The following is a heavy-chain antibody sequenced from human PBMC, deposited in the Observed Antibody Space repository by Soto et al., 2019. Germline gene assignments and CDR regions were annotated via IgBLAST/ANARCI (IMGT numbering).Heavy chain of an antibody. J-gene: IGHJ5*02. CDR1: GGSISSGGYY. CDR3: ARDRFNNWFDP. Sequence: LSLTCTVSGGSISSGGYYWSWILQHPGKGLEWIGYIYYSGSTYYNPSLKSRVTISVDTSKNQFSLKLSSVTAADTAVYYCARDRFNNWFDPWGQGTLVTVSS. V-gene: IGHV4-31*03. CDR2: IYYSGST.